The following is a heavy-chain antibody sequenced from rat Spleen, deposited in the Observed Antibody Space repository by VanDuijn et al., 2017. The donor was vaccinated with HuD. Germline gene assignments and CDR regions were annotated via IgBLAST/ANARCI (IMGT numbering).Heavy chain of an antibody. Sequence: EVQLVESGGDLVQPGRSLKLTCAASGFTFSHYGMAWVRQTPTKGLEWVASISSGGGGTFYPDSVKGRFTISRDNAKTTLYLQMDSLRSEDTASYYCARHHYDGYYHGPVLGVMDAWGQGASVTVSS. CDR2: ISSGGGGT. CDR1: GFTFSHYG. V-gene: IGHV5-29*01. CDR3: ARHHYDGYYHGPVLGVMDA. J-gene: IGHJ4*01. D-gene: IGHD1-12*03.